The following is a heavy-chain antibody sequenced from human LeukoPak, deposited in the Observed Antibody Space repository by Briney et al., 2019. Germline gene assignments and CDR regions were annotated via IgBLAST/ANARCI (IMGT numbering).Heavy chain of an antibody. CDR1: GFSLWSYA. J-gene: IGHJ4*02. Sequence: GGSLRLSCAAFGFSLWSYAVRWVRPGPGEGREWVSANSGSGSSTYYADSVNGRFTISRDNSKNTLYLQKNSLRAEDTALYYCAKRDGYNSNPLKDWGQGTLVTVSS. CDR3: AKRDGYNSNPLKD. D-gene: IGHD5-24*01. CDR2: NSGSGSST. V-gene: IGHV3-23*01.